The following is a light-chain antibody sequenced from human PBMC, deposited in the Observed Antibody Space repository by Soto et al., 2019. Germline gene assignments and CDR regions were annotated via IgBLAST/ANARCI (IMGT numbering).Light chain of an antibody. V-gene: IGLV3-21*02. CDR3: QVWGTDRDLV. CDR1: NIRRKS. Sequence: SYELTQPPSVSVAPGQTATITCGGDNIRRKSVHWYQQKPGRAPILLVYDDTARPSGIPERFSGSNSGNTATLTVSRVEAGDEADYYCQVWGTDRDLVFGGGTKVTVL. J-gene: IGLJ3*02. CDR2: DDT.